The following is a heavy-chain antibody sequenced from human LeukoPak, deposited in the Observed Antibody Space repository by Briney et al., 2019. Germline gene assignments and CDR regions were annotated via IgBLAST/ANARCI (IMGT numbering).Heavy chain of an antibody. CDR1: GGSISSSSYY. CDR2: IYYSGST. V-gene: IGHV4-39*07. Sequence: SETLSLTCTVSGGSISSSSYYWGWIRQPPGKGLEWIGSIYYSGSTDDNPSLKRRVTMSVDSSNNQFSLKLSSVTAADTAVYYCARGDFYYYGMDVWGQGTTVTVSS. CDR3: ARGDFYYYGMDV. J-gene: IGHJ6*02.